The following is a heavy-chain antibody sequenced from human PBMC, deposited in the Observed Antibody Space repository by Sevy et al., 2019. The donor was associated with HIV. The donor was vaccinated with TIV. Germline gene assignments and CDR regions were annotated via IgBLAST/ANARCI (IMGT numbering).Heavy chain of an antibody. CDR3: ARGGETLYDFWSGYYTASVGDY. Sequence: GGSLRLSCAASGFTFSSYWMSWVRQAPGKGLEWVANIKQDGSEKYYVDSVKGRFTISRDNAKNSRYLQMNSLRAEDTAVYYCARGGETLYDFWSGYYTASVGDYWGQGTLVTVSS. CDR1: GFTFSSYW. CDR2: IKQDGSEK. J-gene: IGHJ4*02. D-gene: IGHD3-3*01. V-gene: IGHV3-7*01.